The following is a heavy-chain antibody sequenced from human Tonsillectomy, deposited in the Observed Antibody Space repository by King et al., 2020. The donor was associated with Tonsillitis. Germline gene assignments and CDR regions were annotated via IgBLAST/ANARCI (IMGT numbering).Heavy chain of an antibody. CDR2: VSNSGST. CDR3: ATAPHNPHVDS. V-gene: IGHV4-59*01. Sequence: QLQESGPGLVKPSETLSLTCTVSGGSISSNYWNWIRQPPGKGLEWIGYVSNSGSTNYNPSLKSRVTISMGTSNNQFSLKLTSVTAADTAVYYCATAPHNPHVDSWGQGTLVTVSS. J-gene: IGHJ4*02. CDR1: GGSISSNY.